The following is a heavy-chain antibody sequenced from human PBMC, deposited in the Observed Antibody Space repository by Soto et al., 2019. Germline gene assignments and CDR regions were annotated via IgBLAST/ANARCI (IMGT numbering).Heavy chain of an antibody. Sequence: SETLSLTCTVSGGSMSSNYWSWIRQSPAKGLEWIGFVYYGGTNYNPSFESRVTMSVDTPKKQFSLELSDVTAADTAVYYCVSYRGAFYFDHWGQGTLVPSPQ. J-gene: IGHJ4*02. V-gene: IGHV4-59*01. CDR2: VYYGGT. D-gene: IGHD4-4*01. CDR3: VSYRGAFYFDH. CDR1: GGSMSSNY.